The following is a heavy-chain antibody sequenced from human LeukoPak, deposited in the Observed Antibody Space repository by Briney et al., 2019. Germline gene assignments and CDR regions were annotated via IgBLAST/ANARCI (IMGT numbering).Heavy chain of an antibody. V-gene: IGHV4-61*10. CDR3: ASLDYGGKGYYFDY. CDR2: IYYSGST. Sequence: PSETLSLTCTVSGGSISSGSYYWSWIRQPAGKGLEWIGYIYYSGSTNYNPSLKSRVTISVDTSKNQFSLKLSSVTAADTAVYYCASLDYGGKGYYFDYWGQGTLVTVSS. CDR1: GGSISSGSYY. D-gene: IGHD4-23*01. J-gene: IGHJ4*02.